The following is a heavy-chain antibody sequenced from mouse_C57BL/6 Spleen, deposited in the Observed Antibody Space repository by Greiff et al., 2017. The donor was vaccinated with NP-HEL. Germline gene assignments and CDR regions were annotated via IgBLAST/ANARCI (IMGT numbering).Heavy chain of an antibody. CDR1: GFTFSDYG. CDR2: ISSGSSTI. J-gene: IGHJ4*01. D-gene: IGHD2-4*01. Sequence: DVQLVESGGGLVKPGGSLKLSCAASGFTFSDYGMHWVRQAPEKGLEWVAYISSGSSTIYYADTVKGRFTISRDNAKNTLFLQMTSLRSEDTAMYYCARRDDYDDAMDYWGQGTSVTVSS. CDR3: ARRDDYDDAMDY. V-gene: IGHV5-17*01.